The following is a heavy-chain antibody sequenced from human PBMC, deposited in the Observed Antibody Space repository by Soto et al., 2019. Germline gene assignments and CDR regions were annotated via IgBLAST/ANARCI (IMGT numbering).Heavy chain of an antibody. J-gene: IGHJ4*02. Sequence: QVHLVQSGAEVRKPGASVKVSCKASGYTFSSYAMHWVHQAPGQRLEWMGWINAGYGNTKSSQKFQDRVTISRDTSASTAYMELTSLRSEDMAVYYCARDTGDGTFDFWGQGTLVTVSS. CDR3: ARDTGDGTFDF. CDR1: GYTFSSYA. D-gene: IGHD7-27*01. CDR2: INAGYGNT. V-gene: IGHV1-3*01.